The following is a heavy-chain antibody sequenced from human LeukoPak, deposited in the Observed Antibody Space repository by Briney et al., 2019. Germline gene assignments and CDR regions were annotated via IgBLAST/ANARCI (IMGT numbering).Heavy chain of an antibody. CDR2: INAGNGNT. J-gene: IGHJ6*03. V-gene: IGHV1-3*03. Sequence: ASVKVSCKASGYTFTSYVIHWVRQAPGQRLEWMGWINAGNGNTKYSQEFQDRVTITRDTSASTAYMELSSLRSEDRAVYYCARARYETRIWPKSRYDYYHYMDVWGKGTTVTVSS. D-gene: IGHD3-3*01. CDR3: ARARYETRIWPKSRYDYYHYMDV. CDR1: GYTFTSYV.